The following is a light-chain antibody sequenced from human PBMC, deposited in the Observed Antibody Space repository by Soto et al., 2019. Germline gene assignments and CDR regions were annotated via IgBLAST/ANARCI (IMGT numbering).Light chain of an antibody. Sequence: EIVLTQSPATLSLSPGERATLSCRASQSVSNNYLAWYQQKPGQAPRLLIYGASSRATAIPDRFSGSGSGTDFTLTISRLEPEDFAVYYCQRYGSSPGLFTFGPGTKVDIK. J-gene: IGKJ3*01. CDR2: GAS. CDR3: QRYGSSPGLFT. V-gene: IGKV3-20*01. CDR1: QSVSNNY.